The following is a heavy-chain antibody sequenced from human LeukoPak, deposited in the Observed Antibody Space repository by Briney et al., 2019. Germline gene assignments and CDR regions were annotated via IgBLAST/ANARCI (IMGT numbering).Heavy chain of an antibody. Sequence: KPSETLSLTCAVYGGSFSGYYWSWIRQPPGKGLEWIGEINHSGSTNYNPSLKSRVTISVDTSKNQCSLKLSSVTAADTAVYYCARGRLAAAGTSYYFDYWGQGTLVTVSS. J-gene: IGHJ4*02. V-gene: IGHV4-34*01. D-gene: IGHD6-13*01. CDR3: ARGRLAAAGTSYYFDY. CDR2: INHSGST. CDR1: GGSFSGYY.